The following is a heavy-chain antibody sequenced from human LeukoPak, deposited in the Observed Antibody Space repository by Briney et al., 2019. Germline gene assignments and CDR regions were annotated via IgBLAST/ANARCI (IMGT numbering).Heavy chain of an antibody. Sequence: PSETLSLTCTVSGGSISSYYWSWIRQPPGKGLEWIGYIYYSGSTNYNPSLKSRGTISVDTSKNQFSLKLSSVTAADTAVYYCARDQMGMSWFDPWGQGTLVTVSS. D-gene: IGHD1-26*01. CDR3: ARDQMGMSWFDP. CDR2: IYYSGST. CDR1: GGSISSYY. V-gene: IGHV4-59*01. J-gene: IGHJ5*02.